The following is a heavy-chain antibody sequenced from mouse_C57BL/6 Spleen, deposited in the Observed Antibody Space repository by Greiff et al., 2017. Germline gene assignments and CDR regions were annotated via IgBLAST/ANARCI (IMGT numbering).Heavy chain of an antibody. J-gene: IGHJ3*01. V-gene: IGHV1-80*01. D-gene: IGHD1-1*01. Sequence: VKLVESGAELVKPGASVKISCKASGYAFSSYWMNWVKQRPGKGLEWIGQIYPGDGDTNYNGKFKGKATLTADKSSSTAYMQLSSLTSEDSAVYFCARALITTVVARVFAYWGQGTLVTVSA. CDR1: GYAFSSYW. CDR2: IYPGDGDT. CDR3: ARALITTVVARVFAY.